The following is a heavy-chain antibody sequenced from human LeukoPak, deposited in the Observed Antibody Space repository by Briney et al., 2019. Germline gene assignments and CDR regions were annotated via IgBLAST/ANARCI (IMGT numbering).Heavy chain of an antibody. CDR2: IWYDGSNK. J-gene: IGHJ3*02. Sequence: GRSLRLSCAASGFTFSSYGMHWVRQAPGKGLEWVAVIWYDGSNKYYADSVKGRFTISRDNSKNTLYLQMNSLRAEDTAVYYCGGGVGNSLLGAFDIWGQGTMVTVSS. CDR1: GFTFSSYG. V-gene: IGHV3-33*01. D-gene: IGHD2-15*01. CDR3: GGGVGNSLLGAFDI.